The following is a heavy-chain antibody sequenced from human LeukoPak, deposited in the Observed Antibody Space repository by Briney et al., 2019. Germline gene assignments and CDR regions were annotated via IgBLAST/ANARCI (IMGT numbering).Heavy chain of an antibody. J-gene: IGHJ5*02. CDR1: GGSISSYY. CDR2: IYYSGST. V-gene: IGHV4-59*08. Sequence: PSETLSLTCTVSGGSISSYYWSWIRQPPGKGLEWIGYIYYSGSTNYNPSLKSRVTISVDTSKNQFSLKLSSVTAADTAVYYCARHHQVSGYCSSTSCRDWFDPWGQGTLVTVSS. D-gene: IGHD2-2*01. CDR3: ARHHQVSGYCSSTSCRDWFDP.